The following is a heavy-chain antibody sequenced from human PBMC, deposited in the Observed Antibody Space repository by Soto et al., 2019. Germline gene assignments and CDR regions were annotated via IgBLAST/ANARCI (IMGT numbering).Heavy chain of an antibody. CDR3: ARDVGGKNHYYYGMDV. CDR2: IWYDGSNK. J-gene: IGHJ6*02. V-gene: IGHV3-33*01. CDR1: GFTFSSYG. Sequence: ESGGGVVQPGRSLRLSCAASGFTFSSYGMHWVRQAPGKGLEWVAVIWYDGSNKYYADSVKGRFTISRDNSKNTLYLQMNSLRAEDTAVYYCARDVGGKNHYYYGMDVWGQGTTVTVSS. D-gene: IGHD2-15*01.